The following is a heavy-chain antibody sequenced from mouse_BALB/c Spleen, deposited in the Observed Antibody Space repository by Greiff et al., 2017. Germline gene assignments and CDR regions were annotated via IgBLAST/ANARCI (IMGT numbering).Heavy chain of an antibody. CDR1: GYTFTSYW. CDR2: IYPGDGDT. J-gene: IGHJ3*01. Sequence: SGAELARPGASVKLSCKASGYTFTSYWMQWVKQRPGQGLEWIGAIYPGDGDTRYTQKFKGKATLTADKSSSTAYMQLSSLASEDSAVYYCARGGALRPFAYWGRGTLVTVSA. D-gene: IGHD1-2*01. CDR3: ARGGALRPFAY. V-gene: IGHV1-87*01.